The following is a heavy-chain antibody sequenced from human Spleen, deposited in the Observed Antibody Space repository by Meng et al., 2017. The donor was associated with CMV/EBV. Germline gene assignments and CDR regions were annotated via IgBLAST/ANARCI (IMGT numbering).Heavy chain of an antibody. J-gene: IGHJ4*02. V-gene: IGHV3-7*01. Sequence: GESLKISXXASGFTFSSYXXSWVRQAXGKGXXGVANIXEDGGEKDYVDSGKGRFTISRXXAKNSLYLQKNRLRAXDTXVYSRSRNPEVLWWYRNRILLFDYWGQGTLVTVSS. D-gene: IGHD2-15*01. CDR2: IXEDGGEK. CDR3: SRNPEVLWWYRNRILLFDY. CDR1: GFTFSSYX.